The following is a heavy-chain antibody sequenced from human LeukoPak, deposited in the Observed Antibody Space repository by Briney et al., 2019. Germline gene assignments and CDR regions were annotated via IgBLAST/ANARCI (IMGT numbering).Heavy chain of an antibody. D-gene: IGHD2-15*01. CDR2: IYNSGST. CDR1: GGSISSYY. Sequence: SGTLSLTCTVSGGSISSYYWSWMRQPPGKGLEWIGYIYNSGSTNYNPSLKSRVTISVDTSKNQFSLKLSSVTAADTAVYYCAIGLVVVAATPYYYDYMDVWGKGTTVTVSS. J-gene: IGHJ6*03. CDR3: AIGLVVVAATPYYYDYMDV. V-gene: IGHV4-59*01.